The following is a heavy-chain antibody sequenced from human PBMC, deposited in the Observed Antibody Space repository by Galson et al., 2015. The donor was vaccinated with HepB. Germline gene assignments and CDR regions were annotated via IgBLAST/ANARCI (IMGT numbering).Heavy chain of an antibody. CDR1: GFPFSSYG. V-gene: IGHV3-33*01. D-gene: IGHD1-14*01. CDR3: VREQTGNARQFDY. Sequence: SLRLSCAASGFPFSSYGMHWVRQAPGKGLEWVSLICYDGGNKKYADSVKGRFTISRDNSKNTLSLQMNSLRAEDTAVYYCVREQTGNARQFDYCGQGTLVTASP. CDR2: ICYDGGNK. J-gene: IGHJ4*02.